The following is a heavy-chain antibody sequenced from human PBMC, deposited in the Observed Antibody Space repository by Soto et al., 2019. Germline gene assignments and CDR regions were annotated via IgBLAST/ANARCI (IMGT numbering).Heavy chain of an antibody. CDR2: ISYDGSNK. Sequence: QVQLVESGGGVVQPGRSLRLSCAASGFTFSSYGMHWVRQAPGKGLEWVAVISYDGSNKYYADSVKGRFTISRDNSKNTLYLQMNSLRAEDTAVYYCAKYTLYDYVWGSYDYWGQGTLVTVSS. CDR1: GFTFSSYG. V-gene: IGHV3-30*18. D-gene: IGHD3-16*01. CDR3: AKYTLYDYVWGSYDY. J-gene: IGHJ4*02.